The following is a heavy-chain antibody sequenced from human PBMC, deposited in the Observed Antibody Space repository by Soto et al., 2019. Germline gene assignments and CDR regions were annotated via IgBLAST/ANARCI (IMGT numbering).Heavy chain of an antibody. Sequence: SETLSLTCTVSGGSISSYYWSWIRQPAGKGLEWIGRIYTSGSTNYNPSLKRRVTMSVDTSKNQFSLKLSSVTAADAAVYYCARYAVYDYESSGLNWFDPWGQGTMVTVSS. D-gene: IGHD3-22*01. V-gene: IGHV4-4*07. CDR3: ARYAVYDYESSGLNWFDP. CDR1: GGSISSYY. J-gene: IGHJ5*02. CDR2: IYTSGST.